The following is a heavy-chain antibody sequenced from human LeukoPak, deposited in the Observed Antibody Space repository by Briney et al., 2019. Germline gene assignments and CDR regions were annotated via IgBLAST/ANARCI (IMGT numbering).Heavy chain of an antibody. J-gene: IGHJ4*02. D-gene: IGHD2-2*01. Sequence: ASVKLSCNASGYTFTDYYMHWLRQAPGQGIEWMGWINPNDGDTNYAQKVQGRVTMTRDTSISTAHMEVSRLRSDDTAVYYCARANFLYCSSTTCLFDYWGQGTLVTVSS. CDR2: INPNDGDT. V-gene: IGHV1-2*02. CDR1: GYTFTDYY. CDR3: ARANFLYCSSTTCLFDY.